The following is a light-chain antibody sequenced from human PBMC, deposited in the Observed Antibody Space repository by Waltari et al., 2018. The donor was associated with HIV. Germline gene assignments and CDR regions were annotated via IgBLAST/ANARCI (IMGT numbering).Light chain of an antibody. CDR1: NLGDKS. Sequence: FELPQPPSLSVSPGPTVNISCSGDNLGDKSVCWYQQKSGQSPVLVMFQDRKRPSGIPERFSGSNSGNTATLTISGTQPIDEGDYYCQTWDSTTGVFGTGTRLTVL. CDR3: QTWDSTTGV. CDR2: QDR. J-gene: IGLJ1*01. V-gene: IGLV3-1*01.